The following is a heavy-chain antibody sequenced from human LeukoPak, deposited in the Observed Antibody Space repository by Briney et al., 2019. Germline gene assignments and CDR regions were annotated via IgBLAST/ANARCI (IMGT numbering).Heavy chain of an antibody. D-gene: IGHD3-3*01. Sequence: ASVKVSCKASGYTFTRYYMHWVGQAPGQGREGMGWIKTNSGGRNYVQKFQGRVTMTRATSISTSYMELSRLRSDDTAVYYCAREELRVLRFLEWLPGDYWGQGTLVTVSS. V-gene: IGHV1-2*02. CDR3: AREELRVLRFLEWLPGDY. CDR1: GYTFTRYY. J-gene: IGHJ4*02. CDR2: IKTNSGGR.